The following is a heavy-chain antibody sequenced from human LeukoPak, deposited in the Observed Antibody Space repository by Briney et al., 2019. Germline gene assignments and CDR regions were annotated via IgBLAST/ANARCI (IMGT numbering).Heavy chain of an antibody. CDR1: GFTFSGYA. Sequence: GGSLRLSCAAFGFTFSGYAMNWVRQAPGKGLEWVSSISSSGSYIHYADSVKGRFTISRDNARNSLYLQMNSLRAEDTAVYYCARGLFTAAGASFFDYWGQGTLVHVSS. V-gene: IGHV3-21*01. CDR2: ISSSGSYI. CDR3: ARGLFTAAGASFFDY. D-gene: IGHD6-13*01. J-gene: IGHJ4*02.